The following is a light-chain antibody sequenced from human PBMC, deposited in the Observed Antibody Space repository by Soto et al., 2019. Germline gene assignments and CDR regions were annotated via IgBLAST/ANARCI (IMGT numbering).Light chain of an antibody. Sequence: EIVLTQSPGTLSLSAGERATLSCRASQSVSSSYLAWYQQKPGQAPRLLIYGASSRATGIPDRFSGSGSGTDFTLTVSRLEPEDFAVYYCKQYGSSPLTSGGGTKGEIK. CDR3: KQYGSSPLT. V-gene: IGKV3-20*01. CDR1: QSVSSSY. CDR2: GAS. J-gene: IGKJ4*01.